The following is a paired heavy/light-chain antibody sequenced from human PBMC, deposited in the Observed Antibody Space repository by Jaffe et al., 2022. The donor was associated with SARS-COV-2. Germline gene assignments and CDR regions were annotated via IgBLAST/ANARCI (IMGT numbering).Heavy chain of an antibody. Sequence: EVQLLESGGGLIQPGGSLRLSCAASGFTFSNFAMTWVRQAPGKGLEWVSSIDSRGGGIYYADSVKGRFTVSRDNSKNTLYLQMDSLRVEDTAIYYCAKYRGSGDRTFDPWGQGTLVTVSS. V-gene: IGHV3-23*01. CDR2: IDSRGGGI. CDR3: AKYRGSGDRTFDP. D-gene: IGHD3-10*01. CDR1: GFTFSNFA. J-gene: IGHJ5*02.
Light chain of an antibody. J-gene: IGKJ4*01. CDR1: QSVSNY. V-gene: IGKV3-11*01. Sequence: DIVLTQSPATLSLSPGERATLSCRASQSVSNYLVWYQQKPGQAPRLLISDASNRATGIPARFSGSGSGTDFTLTISSLEPEDFAIYYCQQRTNWPLTFGGGTQVEIK. CDR2: DAS. CDR3: QQRTNWPLT.